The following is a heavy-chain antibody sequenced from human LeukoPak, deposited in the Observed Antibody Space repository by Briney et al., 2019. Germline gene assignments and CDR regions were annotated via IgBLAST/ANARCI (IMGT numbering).Heavy chain of an antibody. CDR1: EFTFSSYG. CDR2: ISYDGSNK. Sequence: GGSLRLSCAASEFTFSSYGMHWARQAPGKGLEWVAVISYDGSNKYYADSVKGLFTISRDNSKNTLHLQMNSLRVEDTAVYYCAKDQAAGTGLGAFDYWGQGTLVTVSA. D-gene: IGHD6-13*01. CDR3: AKDQAAGTGLGAFDY. V-gene: IGHV3-30*18. J-gene: IGHJ4*02.